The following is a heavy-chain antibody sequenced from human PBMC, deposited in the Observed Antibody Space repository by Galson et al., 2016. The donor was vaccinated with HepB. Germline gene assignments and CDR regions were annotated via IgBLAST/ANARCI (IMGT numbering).Heavy chain of an antibody. CDR2: VSYDESSN. Sequence: SLRLSCAASGFSVSSYLVHWVRQAPGKGLEWVAFVSYDESSNYYADSVKGRFTPSRDTSKNTLYLQMDSLRADDTAVYHCGKDYHYHDSSGLGNWWGQGTLVTVSS. V-gene: IGHV3-30-3*01. D-gene: IGHD3-22*01. CDR1: GFSVSSYL. J-gene: IGHJ4*02. CDR3: GKDYHYHDSSGLGNW.